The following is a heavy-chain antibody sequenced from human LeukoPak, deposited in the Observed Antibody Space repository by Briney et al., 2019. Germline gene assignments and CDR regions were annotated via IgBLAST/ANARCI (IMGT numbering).Heavy chain of an antibody. J-gene: IGHJ4*02. CDR3: ARGKTPAVTTPFDY. Sequence: PGGSLRLSCAASGFTFSTYAMHWVRQAPGKGLVWVSRINSDGSSTTYADSVKGRFTISRDNAKNTLHLQMNSLRAEDTAVYYCARGKTPAVTTPFDYWGQGTLVTVSS. V-gene: IGHV3-74*01. CDR2: INSDGSST. CDR1: GFTFSTYA. D-gene: IGHD4-17*01.